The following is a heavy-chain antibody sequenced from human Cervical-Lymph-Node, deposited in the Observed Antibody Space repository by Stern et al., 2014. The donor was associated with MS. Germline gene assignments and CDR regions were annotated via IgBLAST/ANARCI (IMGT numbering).Heavy chain of an antibody. CDR3: ARKSGNTTEYFQH. V-gene: IGHV3-33*01. CDR2: IYYDGSNR. D-gene: IGHD4-23*01. J-gene: IGHJ1*01. Sequence: VQLVQSGGGVVQPGRSLRLSCAASGFTFSSSGMHWVRQAPGKGLEWLTIIYYDGSNRYYADSVKGRFTISRDNSKKTLYLQMNSLRAEDTAVYYCARKSGNTTEYFQHWGQGTLVTVSS. CDR1: GFTFSSSG.